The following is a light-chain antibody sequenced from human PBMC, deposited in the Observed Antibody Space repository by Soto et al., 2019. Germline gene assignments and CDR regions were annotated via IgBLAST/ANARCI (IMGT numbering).Light chain of an antibody. V-gene: IGKV1-5*03. J-gene: IGKJ4*01. CDR2: KTS. CDR1: QSINNW. CDR3: QQYKSFSLT. Sequence: DIQMTQSPSTLSASVGDRVTITCRASQSINNWLAWYQQKPGKAPKLLIYKTSDLESGVPSRFSGSGSGTEFSLTNSSLQPDDFATYYCQQYKSFSLTFGGGTRVEVK.